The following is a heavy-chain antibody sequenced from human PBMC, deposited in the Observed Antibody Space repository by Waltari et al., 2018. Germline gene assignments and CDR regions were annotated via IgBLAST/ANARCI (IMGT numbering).Heavy chain of an antibody. CDR1: GGTFCSYA. J-gene: IGHJ4*02. Sequence: QVQLVQSGAEVKKPGSSVKVSCKASGGTFCSYAVSWVRQADGQGREWMGGIITIFGTANYAQKFQGRVTITADKSTSTAYMELSSLRSEDTAVYYCARAEIRAYDYVWGSYLYFDYWGQGTLVTVSS. CDR2: IITIFGTA. CDR3: ARAEIRAYDYVWGSYLYFDY. D-gene: IGHD3-16*02. V-gene: IGHV1-69*14.